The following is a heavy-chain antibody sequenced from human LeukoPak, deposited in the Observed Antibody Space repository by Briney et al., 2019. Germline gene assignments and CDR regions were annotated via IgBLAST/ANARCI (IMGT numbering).Heavy chain of an antibody. CDR1: GVSISSSNSY. CDR3: ARDRRYYYDSSGTPFDY. D-gene: IGHD3-22*01. J-gene: IGHJ4*02. CDR2: IYYSGNT. Sequence: KPSETLSLTCTVSGVSISSSNSYWGWIRKPPGKGLEWIGSIYYSGNTYYNASLKSQVSISIDTSKNQFSLKLSSVTAADTAVYYCARDRRYYYDSSGTPFDYWGQGTLVTVSS. V-gene: IGHV4-39*02.